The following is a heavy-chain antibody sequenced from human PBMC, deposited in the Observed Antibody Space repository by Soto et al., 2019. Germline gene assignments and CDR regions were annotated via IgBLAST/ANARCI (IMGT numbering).Heavy chain of an antibody. V-gene: IGHV4-30-4*01. J-gene: IGHJ6*02. CDR3: ARGSITIFGVVSWDYYYYGMDV. CDR1: GGSISSGDYY. D-gene: IGHD3-3*01. CDR2: IYYSGST. Sequence: SETLSLTCTVSGGSISSGDYYWSWIRQPPGKGLEWIGYIYYSGSTYYNPSLKRRVTISVDTSKNQFSLKLSSVTAADTAVYYCARGSITIFGVVSWDYYYYGMDVWGQGTTVTVSS.